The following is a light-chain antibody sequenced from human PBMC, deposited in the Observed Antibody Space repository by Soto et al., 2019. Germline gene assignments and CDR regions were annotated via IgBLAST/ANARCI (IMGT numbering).Light chain of an antibody. CDR2: KAS. J-gene: IGKJ4*02. Sequence: DIQMTQSPSTLSASVGDRVTITCRASQSISSWLAWYQQKPGKDPNLLIYKASSLESGVPSSFSGSGSGTEFTITISSLPADDFATYYCQHYNSYPLTFGGGTKVE. CDR3: QHYNSYPLT. V-gene: IGKV1-5*03. CDR1: QSISSW.